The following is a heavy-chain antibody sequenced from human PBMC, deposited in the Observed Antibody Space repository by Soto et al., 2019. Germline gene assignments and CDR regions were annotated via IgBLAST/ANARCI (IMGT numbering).Heavy chain of an antibody. D-gene: IGHD3-22*01. Sequence: QLQLQESGPGLVKPSETLSLTCTVSGGSISSSSYYWGWIRQPPGKGLEWIGGIYYSVSTYYNPSLKSRVTISVDQSKNQFSLKLSSVTAADTAVYYCAPASYYYDSSGYYSWFDPWGQGTLVTVSS. CDR3: APASYYYDSSGYYSWFDP. V-gene: IGHV4-39*01. CDR2: IYYSVST. J-gene: IGHJ5*02. CDR1: GGSISSSSYY.